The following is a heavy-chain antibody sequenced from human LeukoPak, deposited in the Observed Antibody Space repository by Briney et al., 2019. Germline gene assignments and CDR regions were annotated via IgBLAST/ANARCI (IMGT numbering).Heavy chain of an antibody. D-gene: IGHD3-3*01. CDR3: ARHAYYDFWSGYYSSYYYYYGMDV. CDR1: GGSISSYY. J-gene: IGHJ6*02. CDR2: IYYSGST. V-gene: IGHV4-59*08. Sequence: SETLSLTCTVSGGSISSYYWSWIRQPPGKGLEWIGYIYYSGSTNYNPSLKSRVTISVDTSKNQFSLKLSSVTAADTAVYYCARHAYYDFWSGYYSSYYYYYGMDVWGQGTTVTVSS.